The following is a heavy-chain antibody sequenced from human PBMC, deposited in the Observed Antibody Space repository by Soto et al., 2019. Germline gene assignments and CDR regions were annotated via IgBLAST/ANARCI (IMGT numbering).Heavy chain of an antibody. CDR3: VREDGVVGSSSAFDH. J-gene: IGHJ4*02. Sequence: SLRLSCVFSGFTFSTYTMNWVRQAPGKGLEWVSSINGRSNYVYYADSVKGRFTISRDNAKNSLYLQMNRLRAEDTAIYYCVREDGVVGSSSAFDHWGLGTLVTVSS. D-gene: IGHD3-10*01. CDR2: INGRSNYV. CDR1: GFTFSTYT. V-gene: IGHV3-21*01.